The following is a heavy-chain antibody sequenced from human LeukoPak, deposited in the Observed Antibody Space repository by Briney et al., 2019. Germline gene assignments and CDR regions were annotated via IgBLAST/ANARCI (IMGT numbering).Heavy chain of an antibody. CDR1: GFTSSNYG. D-gene: IGHD5-18*01. CDR2: ISYDGSNK. Sequence: GGSLRLSCAASGFTSSNYGIHWVRQAPGKGLEWVAVISYDGSNKYYADSVKGRCTISRDKSKNTVYLQMNSLTAEDTAVYYCVKEAGYSYGFDYWGQGTLVTVSS. J-gene: IGHJ4*02. CDR3: VKEAGYSYGFDY. V-gene: IGHV3-30*18.